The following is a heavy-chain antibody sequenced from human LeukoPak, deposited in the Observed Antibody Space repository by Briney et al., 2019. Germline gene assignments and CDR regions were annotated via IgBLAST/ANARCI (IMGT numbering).Heavy chain of an antibody. CDR3: ATPTLGTIGEYLFDY. J-gene: IGHJ4*02. CDR2: IYPGDSDA. Sequence: GESLKISCKGSGYRFITYWIGWVRQLPGKGLEWMGIIYPGDSDARYSPSFQGRVTISADKSINTAYLQWSTLKASDTAMYYCATPTLGTIGEYLFDYWGQGTLVTVSS. CDR1: GYRFITYW. D-gene: IGHD1-7*01. V-gene: IGHV5-51*01.